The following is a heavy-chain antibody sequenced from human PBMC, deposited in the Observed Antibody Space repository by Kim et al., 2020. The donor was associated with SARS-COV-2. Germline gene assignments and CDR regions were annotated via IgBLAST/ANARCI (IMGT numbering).Heavy chain of an antibody. Sequence: ADSLKGRFTISRDNSKNTLYLQRNSRRGEDTAVYYCARSRGGSYEDAFDIWGQGTMVTVSS. D-gene: IGHD1-26*01. V-gene: IGHV3-30*01. J-gene: IGHJ3*02. CDR3: ARSRGGSYEDAFDI.